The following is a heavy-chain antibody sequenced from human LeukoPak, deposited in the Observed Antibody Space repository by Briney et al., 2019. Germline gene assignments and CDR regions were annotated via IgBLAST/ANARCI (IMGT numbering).Heavy chain of an antibody. CDR1: GYTFTSYA. CDR2: INAGNGNT. Sequence: VASVKVSCKASGYTFTSYAMHWVRQAPGQRLEWMGWINAGNGNTKYSQKFQGRVTITRDTSASTAYMELSSLRSEDTAVYYCARDIWFGEPRYYGMDVWGQGTTVTVSS. V-gene: IGHV1-3*01. CDR3: ARDIWFGEPRYYGMDV. D-gene: IGHD3-10*01. J-gene: IGHJ6*02.